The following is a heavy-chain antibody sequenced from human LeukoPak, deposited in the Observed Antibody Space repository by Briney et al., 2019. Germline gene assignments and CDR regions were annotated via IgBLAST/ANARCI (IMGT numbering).Heavy chain of an antibody. J-gene: IGHJ4*02. Sequence: SVKVSCKASGGTFSSYAISWVRQAPGQGLEWMGRIIPIFGTANDAQKFQGRVTITTDESTSTAYMELCSLRSEDTAVYYCAREAVAGTTDYWGQGTLVTVSS. V-gene: IGHV1-69*05. D-gene: IGHD6-19*01. CDR2: IIPIFGTA. CDR1: GGTFSSYA. CDR3: AREAVAGTTDY.